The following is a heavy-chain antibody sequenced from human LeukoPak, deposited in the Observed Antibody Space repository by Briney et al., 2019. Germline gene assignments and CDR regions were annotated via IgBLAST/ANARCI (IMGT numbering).Heavy chain of an antibody. CDR1: GFTFSDYS. D-gene: IGHD1-1*01. CDR3: VRDLMGAGGTTAYFHH. J-gene: IGHJ1*01. Sequence: GGSLRLSCAASGFTFSDYSMNWVRQAPGKGLELVSSISRRSRHLYYAGSVKGRFTISRDNAKNSLYLQMNSLRAEDMAAHYCVRDLMGAGGTTAYFHHWGQGTLVTVSS. CDR2: ISRRSRHL. V-gene: IGHV3-21*01.